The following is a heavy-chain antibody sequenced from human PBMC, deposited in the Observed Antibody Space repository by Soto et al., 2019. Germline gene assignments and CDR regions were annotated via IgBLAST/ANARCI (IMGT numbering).Heavy chain of an antibody. CDR1: GYGFTSYD. J-gene: IGHJ5*02. D-gene: IGHD4-17*01. CDR2: MNPNSGNT. V-gene: IGHV1-8*01. Sequence: GASVKVSCEASGYGFTSYDINWVRQATGQGLEWMGWMNPNSGNTGYAQKFQGRVTMTRNTSISTAYMELSSLRSEDTAVYYCARGPYANYGDYPWGQGTLVTVSS. CDR3: ARGPYANYGDYP.